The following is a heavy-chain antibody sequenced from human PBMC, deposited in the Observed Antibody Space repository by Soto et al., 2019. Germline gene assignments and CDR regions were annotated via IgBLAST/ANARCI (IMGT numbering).Heavy chain of an antibody. V-gene: IGHV1-69*13. CDR1: GGTFNKYA. Sequence: ASVKVSCKATGGTFNKYAISWVRQAPGQGLEWMAGIIPVYGTPHYAQRFQDRVTIIADESTTTAYMEVNDLRGDDTAIYYCSIVTAYGMDVWGPGTTVTV. J-gene: IGHJ6*02. D-gene: IGHD2-15*01. CDR2: IIPVYGTP. CDR3: SIVTAYGMDV.